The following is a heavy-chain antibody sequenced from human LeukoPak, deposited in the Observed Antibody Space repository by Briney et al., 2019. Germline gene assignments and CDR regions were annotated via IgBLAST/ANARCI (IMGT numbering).Heavy chain of an antibody. Sequence: PGGSLRLSCAASGFTFSSYGMSWVRQAPGKGLEWVSAISGRGGSTYYADSVKGRFTISRDNSKNTLYLQMNSLRAEDTAVYYCAKGTYSSGWYWGQGTLVTVSS. V-gene: IGHV3-23*01. D-gene: IGHD6-19*01. CDR3: AKGTYSSGWY. J-gene: IGHJ4*02. CDR2: ISGRGGST. CDR1: GFTFSSYG.